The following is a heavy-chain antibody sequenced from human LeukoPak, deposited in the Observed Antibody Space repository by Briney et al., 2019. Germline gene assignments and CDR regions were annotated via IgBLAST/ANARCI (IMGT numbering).Heavy chain of an antibody. CDR2: MNPNSGNT. J-gene: IGHJ5*02. CDR3: ATIKSYNWHLNWFDP. V-gene: IGHV1-8*01. Sequence: GASVKVSCKASGYTFTSYDINWVRQATGQGLEWMGWMNPNSGNTGYAQKFQGRVTMTRNTSISTAYMELSSLRSEDTAVYYCATIKSYNWHLNWFDPWGQGTLVTVSS. D-gene: IGHD1-20*01. CDR1: GYTFTSYD.